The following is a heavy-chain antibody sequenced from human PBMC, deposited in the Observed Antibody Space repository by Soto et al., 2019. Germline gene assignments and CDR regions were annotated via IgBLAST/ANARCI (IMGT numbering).Heavy chain of an antibody. V-gene: IGHV1-18*01. CDR1: GYTFTSYG. CDR2: ISAYNVNT. D-gene: IGHD2-8*01. CDR3: ARDSREYCTNGVCYKRLGPLDAFDI. J-gene: IGHJ3*02. Sequence: ASVKVSCKASGYTFTSYGISWVRQAPGQGLEWMGWISAYNVNTNYAQKLQGRVTMTTDTSTSTAYMELRSLRSDDTAVYYCARDSREYCTNGVCYKRLGPLDAFDIWGQGIMVSVSS.